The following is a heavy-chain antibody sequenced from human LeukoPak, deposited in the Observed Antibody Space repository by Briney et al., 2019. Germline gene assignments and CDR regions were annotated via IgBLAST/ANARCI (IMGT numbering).Heavy chain of an antibody. D-gene: IGHD2-2*01. CDR3: ARDPGDCSSTSCDY. CDR1: GGTFSSYA. CDR2: IIPIFGTA. Sequence: SVKVSCKASGGTFSSYAISWVRQAPGQGLEWMGGIIPIFGTANYAQKFQGRVTITADKSTSTAYTELSSLRSEDTAVYYCARDPGDCSSTSCDYWGQGTLVTVSS. V-gene: IGHV1-69*06. J-gene: IGHJ4*02.